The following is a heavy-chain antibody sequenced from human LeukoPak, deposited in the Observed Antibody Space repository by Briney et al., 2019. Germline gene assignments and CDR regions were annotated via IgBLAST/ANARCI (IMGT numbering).Heavy chain of an antibody. CDR1: GLTFSSYS. D-gene: IGHD3-10*01. Sequence: PGGSLRLSCAASGLTFSSYSMNWVRQAPGKGLEWVSSISSSSSYIYYADSVKGRFTISRDNAKNTLYLQMNSLRAEDTAVYYCAKDLNLSYGSGSPDYWGQGTLVTVSS. J-gene: IGHJ4*02. CDR2: ISSSSSYI. V-gene: IGHV3-21*01. CDR3: AKDLNLSYGSGSPDY.